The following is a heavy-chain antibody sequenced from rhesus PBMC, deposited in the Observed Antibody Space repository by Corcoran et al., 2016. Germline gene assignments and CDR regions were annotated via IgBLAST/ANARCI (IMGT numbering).Heavy chain of an antibody. V-gene: IGHV4-169*02. CDR2: IYGSGSST. CDR3: ASGFGYYYDSAPTGYFDL. Sequence: QLQLQESGPGLVKPSETLSVTCAVSGGSISSSYWSWIRQAPGKGLEWIGYIYGSGSSTNYNPSLKSRVTLSVDTSKNRLSLKLSSVTAADTAVYYCASGFGYYYDSAPTGYFDLWGPGTPITISS. CDR1: GGSISSSY. J-gene: IGHJ2*01. D-gene: IGHD3-28*01.